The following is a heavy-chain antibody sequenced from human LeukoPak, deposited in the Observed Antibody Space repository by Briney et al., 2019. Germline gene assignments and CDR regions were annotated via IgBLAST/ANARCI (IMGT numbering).Heavy chain of an antibody. CDR2: IYYSGST. V-gene: IGHV4-31*03. CDR1: GGSISSGGYY. J-gene: IGHJ4*02. Sequence: SQTLSLTCTVSGGSISSGGYYWSWIRQHPGKGLEWIGYIYYSGSTNYNPSLKSRVTISVDTSKDQFTLKLSSVTAADTAVYYCAGAHLPYYYGSGIYFDYWGQGTLVTVSS. D-gene: IGHD3-10*01. CDR3: AGAHLPYYYGSGIYFDY.